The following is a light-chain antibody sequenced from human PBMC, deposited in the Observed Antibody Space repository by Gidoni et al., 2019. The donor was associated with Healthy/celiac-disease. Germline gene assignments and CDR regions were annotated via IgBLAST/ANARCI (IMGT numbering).Light chain of an antibody. CDR3: SSYTSSSTVV. Sequence: SALTQPASVSGSPGPSITISCTGTSSDVGGYNYVSWYQQHPCKAPKLMIYEVSNRPSGVSNRFSGSKSCNTASLTISGLQAEDEAEYYCSSYTSSSTVVFGGGTKLTVL. CDR2: EVS. V-gene: IGLV2-14*01. CDR1: SSDVGGYNY. J-gene: IGLJ2*01.